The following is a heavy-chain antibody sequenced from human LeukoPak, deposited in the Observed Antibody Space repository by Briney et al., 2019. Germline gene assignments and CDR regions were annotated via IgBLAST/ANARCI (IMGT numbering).Heavy chain of an antibody. CDR3: VTYQLLLYGFDY. J-gene: IGHJ4*02. CDR2: IRYDGSNK. Sequence: GGSLRLSCAASGFTFSSYGMHWVRQAPGKGLEWVAFIRYDGSNKYYADSVKGRFTISRDSSKNTLYLQMNTLRAEDTAVYYCVTYQLLLYGFDYWGQGTLVTVSS. V-gene: IGHV3-30*02. D-gene: IGHD2-2*01. CDR1: GFTFSSYG.